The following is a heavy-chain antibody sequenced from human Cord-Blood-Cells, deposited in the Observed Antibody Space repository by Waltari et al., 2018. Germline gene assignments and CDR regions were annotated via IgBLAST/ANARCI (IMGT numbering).Heavy chain of an antibody. Sequence: QVQLVQSGAEVKKPGASVKVSCKASGYTFTGYYMHWVRQALGEGIEWMGWINPNSGSTNYAQKFQGWVTMTRDTSISTAYMELSRLRSDDTAVYYCARDGILTGSNDAFDIWGQGTMVTVSS. V-gene: IGHV1-2*04. J-gene: IGHJ3*02. CDR3: ARDGILTGSNDAFDI. D-gene: IGHD3-9*01. CDR2: INPNSGST. CDR1: GYTFTGYY.